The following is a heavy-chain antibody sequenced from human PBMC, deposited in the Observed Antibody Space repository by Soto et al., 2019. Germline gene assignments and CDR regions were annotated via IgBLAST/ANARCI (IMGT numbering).Heavy chain of an antibody. Sequence: SETLSPTCTVSGGSISSSSYYWGWIRQPPGKGLEWIGSIYYSGSTYYNPSLKSRVTISVDTSKNQFSLKLSSVSAADTAVYYCARSQTTVTAYDYWGQGTLVTVSS. J-gene: IGHJ4*02. CDR3: ARSQTTVTAYDY. V-gene: IGHV4-39*07. CDR1: GGSISSSSYY. D-gene: IGHD4-17*01. CDR2: IYYSGST.